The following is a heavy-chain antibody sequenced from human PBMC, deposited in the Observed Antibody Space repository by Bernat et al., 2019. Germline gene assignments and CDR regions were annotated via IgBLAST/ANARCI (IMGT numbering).Heavy chain of an antibody. CDR1: GFTFSSYD. D-gene: IGHD4-23*01. CDR3: ATISLDGGNFFDY. CDR2: AWFDGSNK. V-gene: IGHV3-33*01. Sequence: QVQLVESGGGVVQPGRSLRLSCAASGFTFSSYDMHWVRQAPGKGLEWIALAWFDGSNKYYADSVKGRFTISRDNSKNTLYLQMNSLRAEDTAVYYCATISLDGGNFFDYWGQGTLVTVSS. J-gene: IGHJ4*02.